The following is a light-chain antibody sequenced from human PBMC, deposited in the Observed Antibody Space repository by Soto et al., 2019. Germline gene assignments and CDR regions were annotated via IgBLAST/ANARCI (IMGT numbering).Light chain of an antibody. CDR1: QDITVY. J-gene: IGKJ5*01. CDR3: QKFNTAPLT. CDR2: SAS. V-gene: IGKV1-27*01. Sequence: DIQMTQSPSSLSASVGDRVTITCRASQDITVYLAWYQQNPGKVPKLLIYSASTLQSGVPSRCSGSGSGTDFTLTISSLQPEDVATYYCQKFNTAPLTFGQGTRLEIK.